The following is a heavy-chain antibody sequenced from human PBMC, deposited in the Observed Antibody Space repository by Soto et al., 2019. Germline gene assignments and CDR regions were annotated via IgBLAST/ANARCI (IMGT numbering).Heavy chain of an antibody. J-gene: IGHJ6*02. CDR1: RFTFSNYA. CDR3: ARAHDYDFWSGFLFYGMDV. D-gene: IGHD3-3*01. Sequence: GGSMRLSCAASRFTFSNYAMGWVRQAPGKGMEWVSGISSTGGSTYYADSVKGRFTISRDNSKNTLDLQMSSLRAEDTAIYYCARAHDYDFWSGFLFYGMDVWGQGTTVTVSS. V-gene: IGHV3-23*01. CDR2: ISSTGGST.